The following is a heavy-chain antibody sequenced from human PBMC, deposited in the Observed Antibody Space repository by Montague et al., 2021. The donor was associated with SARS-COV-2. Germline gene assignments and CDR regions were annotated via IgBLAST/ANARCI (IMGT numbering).Heavy chain of an antibody. V-gene: IGHV4-4*07. CDR3: ASGKYYDFWSGYYSHDYVSGLDV. D-gene: IGHD3-3*01. CDR2: IHTSGST. J-gene: IGHJ6*02. CDR1: GGFISSYY. Sequence: SETLSLTCTVSGGFISSYYWSWIRQSAGKGLEWIGRIHTSGSTDYNPSLNSRVTMSVDTSKNQFSLKLSSVTAADTAVYYCASGKYYDFWSGYYSHDYVSGLDVWGQGTPVTVSS.